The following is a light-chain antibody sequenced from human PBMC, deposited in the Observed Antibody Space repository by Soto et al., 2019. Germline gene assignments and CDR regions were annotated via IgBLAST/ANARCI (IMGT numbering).Light chain of an antibody. CDR1: QGINNY. CDR3: QKYDSAPRT. V-gene: IGKV1-27*01. Sequence: DIQMTQSPSSLSASVGDSVTITCQASQGINNYLDWYQQKPGKVPVLLIYSASTLKPGIPSRFSGSGAGTDFTLTISSLQPEDFATAYCQKYDSAPRTFGQGTKVDIK. J-gene: IGKJ1*01. CDR2: SAS.